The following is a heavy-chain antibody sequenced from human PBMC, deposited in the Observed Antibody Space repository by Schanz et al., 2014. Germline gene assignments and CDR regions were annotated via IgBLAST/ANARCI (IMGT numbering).Heavy chain of an antibody. J-gene: IGHJ6*02. CDR3: ARGPSQGYSYGHNIGAYYYGMDV. D-gene: IGHD5-18*01. CDR2: IIPVLAIA. Sequence: QVQLVQSGAEVKKPGSSMKVSCKASGVTFSTYPINWLRQAPGQGLEWMGRIIPVLAIADYAQKFQGRVTITADKSTSTASMELSSLRSEDTAVYYCARGPSQGYSYGHNIGAYYYGMDVWGQGTTVTVSS. V-gene: IGHV1-69*02. CDR1: GVTFSTYP.